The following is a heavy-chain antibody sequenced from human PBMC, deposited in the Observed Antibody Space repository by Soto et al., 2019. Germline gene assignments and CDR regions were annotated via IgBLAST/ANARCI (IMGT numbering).Heavy chain of an antibody. V-gene: IGHV1-2*02. J-gene: IGHJ6*02. CDR2: INPNSGGT. CDR1: GYTFTGYY. Sequence: ASVKVSCKASGYTFTGYYMHWVRQAPGQGLEWMGWINPNSGGTNYAQKFQGRVTMTRDTSISTAYMELSRLRSDDTAVYYCARDLAARDYYYGMDVWGQGTTVTVYS. CDR3: ARDLAARDYYYGMDV. D-gene: IGHD6-13*01.